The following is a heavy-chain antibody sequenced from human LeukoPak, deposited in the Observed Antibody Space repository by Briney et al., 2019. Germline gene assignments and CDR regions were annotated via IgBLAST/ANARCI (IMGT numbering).Heavy chain of an antibody. CDR1: GFTFSSYS. D-gene: IGHD6-13*01. CDR2: ISTSSSTI. V-gene: IGHV3-48*04. CDR3: AREGQQLPDNFDY. Sequence: PGGSLRLSCAASGFTFSSYSMNWVRQAPGKGLEWVSYISTSSSTIYYADSVKGRFTISRDNAKNSLYLQMNSLRAEDTAVYYCAREGQQLPDNFDYWGHGNLVTVSS. J-gene: IGHJ4*01.